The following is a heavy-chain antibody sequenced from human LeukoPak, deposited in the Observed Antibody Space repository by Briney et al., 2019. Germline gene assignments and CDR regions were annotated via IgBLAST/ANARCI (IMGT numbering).Heavy chain of an antibody. D-gene: IGHD3-10*01. V-gene: IGHV3-53*05. Sequence: GSLRLSCAASGFTVSSDYMSWVRQAPGKGLEWVSVIYSGGSTYYADSVKGRFTISRDKSKNTVYLQMNSLRAEDTAVYYCARASSLGELSPWFDPWGQGTLVTVSS. CDR1: GFTVSSDY. J-gene: IGHJ5*02. CDR3: ARASSLGELSPWFDP. CDR2: IYSGGST.